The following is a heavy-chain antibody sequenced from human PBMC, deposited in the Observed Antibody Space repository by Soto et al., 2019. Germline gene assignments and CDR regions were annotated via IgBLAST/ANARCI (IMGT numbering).Heavy chain of an antibody. CDR3: ARDEGYCRGGLCYPTGPFDY. Sequence: GGSLRLSCETSGFIFRSFGMNWVRQAPGKGLEWVALIWYDGSEKYYADSVKGRFTISRDNSKNTLYLQMSSLRAEDTAVYYCARDEGYCRGGLCYPTGPFDYWGQGTLVTVSS. J-gene: IGHJ4*02. V-gene: IGHV3-33*01. D-gene: IGHD2-15*01. CDR2: IWYDGSEK. CDR1: GFIFRSFG.